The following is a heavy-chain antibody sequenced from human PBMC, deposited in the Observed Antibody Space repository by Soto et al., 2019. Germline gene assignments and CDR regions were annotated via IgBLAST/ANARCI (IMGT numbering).Heavy chain of an antibody. CDR2: INAGNGNT. V-gene: IGHV1-3*01. J-gene: IGHJ5*02. CDR1: GYTFTSYA. D-gene: IGHD3-22*01. Sequence: ASVKVSCKASGYTFTSYAMHWVRQAPGQRLEWMGWINAGNGNTKYSQKFQGRVTITRDTSASTAYMELSSLRSDDTALYYCARMYSSGSGWFHPWGQGTLVTVSS. CDR3: ARMYSSGSGWFHP.